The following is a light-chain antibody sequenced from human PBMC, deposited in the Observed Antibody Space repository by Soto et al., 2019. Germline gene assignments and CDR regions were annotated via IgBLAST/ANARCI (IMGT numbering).Light chain of an antibody. CDR1: QSVSSN. CDR2: GAS. V-gene: IGKV3-15*01. CDR3: QQYGSFIT. J-gene: IGKJ5*01. Sequence: EIVMTQSPATLSVSPGEGATLSCRASQSVSSNLAWYQQKPGQAPRLLIYGASTRASGIPARFSGSGSGTEFTLTISRLEPEDFAVYYCQQYGSFITFGQGTRLEIK.